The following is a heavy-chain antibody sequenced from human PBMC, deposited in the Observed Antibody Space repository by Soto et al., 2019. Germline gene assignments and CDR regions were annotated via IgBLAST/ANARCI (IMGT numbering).Heavy chain of an antibody. CDR2: ISGSGGST. CDR3: AKAESTNYYDSSGYYPAFDI. Sequence: AGGSLRLSCAASGFTFSSYAMSWVRQAPGKGLEWVSAISGSGGSTYYADSVKGRFTISRDNSKNTLYLQMNSLRAEDTAVYYCAKAESTNYYDSSGYYPAFDIWGQGTMVTVSS. J-gene: IGHJ3*02. D-gene: IGHD3-22*01. V-gene: IGHV3-23*01. CDR1: GFTFSSYA.